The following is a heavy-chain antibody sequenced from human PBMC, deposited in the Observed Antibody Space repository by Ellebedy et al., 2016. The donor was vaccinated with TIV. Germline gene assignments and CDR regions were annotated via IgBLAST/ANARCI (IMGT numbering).Heavy chain of an antibody. CDR3: ERPPARAVGGGRTFDS. CDR1: GGSFRGYY. D-gene: IGHD6-19*01. J-gene: IGHJ4*02. Sequence: MPSETLSLTCAVYGGSFRGYYWSWIRQPPGKGLEWIGEINHSGSTNFNPSLKSRVTISVDTSKNQFSLQLTSVTAADTAVYYCERPPARAVGGGRTFDSWGRGTRVTVSS. V-gene: IGHV4-34*01. CDR2: INHSGST.